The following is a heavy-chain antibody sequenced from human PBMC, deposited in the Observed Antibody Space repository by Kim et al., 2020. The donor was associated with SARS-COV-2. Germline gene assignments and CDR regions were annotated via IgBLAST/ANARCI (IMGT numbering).Heavy chain of an antibody. Sequence: YAQKCQGWVTMTRDTSISTAYMELSRLRSDDTAVYYCARWRRDGYNYFDYWGQGTLVTVSS. CDR3: ARWRRDGYNYFDY. J-gene: IGHJ4*02. V-gene: IGHV1-2*04. D-gene: IGHD5-12*01.